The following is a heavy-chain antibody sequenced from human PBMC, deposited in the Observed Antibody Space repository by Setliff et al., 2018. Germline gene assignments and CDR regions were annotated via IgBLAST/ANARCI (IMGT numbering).Heavy chain of an antibody. V-gene: IGHV4-39*01. D-gene: IGHD2-15*01. CDR2: IHYRGTT. CDR1: GGSINSGTYF. CDR3: ARGRNIAARLLDS. Sequence: SETLSLTCTVSGGSINSGTYFWGWIRQPPGKGLEWIGRIHYRGTTYSNASLASRLTISVDTAKNQFSLKLTSVTAADTAVYYCARGRNIAARLLDSWGQGTLVTVSS. J-gene: IGHJ4*02.